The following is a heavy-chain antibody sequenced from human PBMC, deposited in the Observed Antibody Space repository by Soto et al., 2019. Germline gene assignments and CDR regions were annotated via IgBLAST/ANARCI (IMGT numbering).Heavy chain of an antibody. CDR3: AKDRQYPPDYFHY. D-gene: IGHD4-4*01. Sequence: EVKLLESGGGLVQPGGSLRLSCGVSGFTVTSNGVSWVRQAPGKGLEWVSAISPNGQGIWYADSVKGRFTISRDISRNTVFLQMDSLRAEDTAVYYCAKDRQYPPDYFHYWGQATLVTVSS. CDR2: ISPNGQGI. V-gene: IGHV3-23*01. CDR1: GFTVTSNG. J-gene: IGHJ4*02.